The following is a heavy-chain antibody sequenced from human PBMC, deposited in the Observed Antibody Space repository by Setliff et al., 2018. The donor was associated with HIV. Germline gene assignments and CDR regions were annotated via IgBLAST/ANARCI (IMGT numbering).Heavy chain of an antibody. CDR3: VRDSRYIFFGAAFDL. V-gene: IGHV3-21*01. CDR2: LSGDSNHI. J-gene: IGHJ3*01. Sequence: GGSLRLSCAASGFTFSIYTMNWVRQAPGKGLEWVSSLSGDSNHIYYADSVKGRFTISRDNAKNSLYLQMNSLRAEDTAVYYCVRDSRYIFFGAAFDLWGQGTMVTVSS. CDR1: GFTFSIYT. D-gene: IGHD3-9*01.